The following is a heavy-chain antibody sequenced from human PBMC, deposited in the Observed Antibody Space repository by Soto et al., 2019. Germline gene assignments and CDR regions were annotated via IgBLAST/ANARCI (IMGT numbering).Heavy chain of an antibody. CDR2: IWFDGSDK. J-gene: IGHJ6*02. Sequence: QVQLVESGGGVVQPGRSLRLSCAASGFTFSTYGMHWVRQAPGKGLEWVAVIWFDGSDKYYADSVKGRFTISRDNSKNTLYLQMNGLRAEDTAVYYCGRGGYDFWSRMDVWGQGTTVTASS. D-gene: IGHD3-3*01. CDR3: GRGGYDFWSRMDV. CDR1: GFTFSTYG. V-gene: IGHV3-33*01.